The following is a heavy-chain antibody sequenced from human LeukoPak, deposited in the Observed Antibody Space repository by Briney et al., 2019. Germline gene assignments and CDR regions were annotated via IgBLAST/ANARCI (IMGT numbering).Heavy chain of an antibody. V-gene: IGHV1-58*01. CDR2: IVVGSGNT. CDR1: GFTFTISA. J-gene: IGHJ4*02. Sequence: ASVKVSCKASGFTFTISAEQWVRQARGQRLDWIGWIVVGSGNTNYAQKFQERVTITRDMSTSTAYMELSSLRSEDTAVYYCAAPAESYGSGEFDYWGQGTLVTVSS. D-gene: IGHD3-10*01. CDR3: AAPAESYGSGEFDY.